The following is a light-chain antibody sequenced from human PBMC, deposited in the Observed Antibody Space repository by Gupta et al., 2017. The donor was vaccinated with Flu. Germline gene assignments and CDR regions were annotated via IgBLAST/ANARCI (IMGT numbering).Light chain of an antibody. V-gene: IGLV2-14*01. CDR2: DVT. J-gene: IGLJ2*01. Sequence: TSSDIGSYKYVSWYQQHPRKAPQLLIYDVTNRPSGVSTRFSGSKSGDTASLTISGLQAEDEADYYCSSCTSSTTLVFGGGTRLTVL. CDR3: SSCTSSTTLV. CDR1: SSDIGSYKY.